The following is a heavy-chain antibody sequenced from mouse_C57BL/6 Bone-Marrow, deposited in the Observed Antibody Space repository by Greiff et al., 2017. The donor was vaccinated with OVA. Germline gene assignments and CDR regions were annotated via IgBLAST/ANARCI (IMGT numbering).Heavy chain of an antibody. J-gene: IGHJ3*01. Sequence: VQLKESGPELVKPGASVKISCKASGYSFTGYYMNWVKQSPEKSLEWIGEINPSTGGTTYNQKFKAKATLTVDKSSSTAYMQLKSLTSEDSAVYYCARSLLITTVVAPGFAYWGQGTLVTVSA. CDR3: ARSLLITTVVAPGFAY. CDR1: GYSFTGYY. D-gene: IGHD1-1*01. V-gene: IGHV1-42*01. CDR2: INPSTGGT.